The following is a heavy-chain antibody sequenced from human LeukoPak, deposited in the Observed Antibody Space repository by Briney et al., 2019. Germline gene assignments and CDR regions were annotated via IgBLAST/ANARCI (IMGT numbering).Heavy chain of an antibody. Sequence: PGGSLSLSCAASGFSFNNYWMHWVRQTPGKGLVWVPRINSDGSTTTYADSVKGRFTISRDNAKNTLYLQMNSLRAEDTAVYYCARGNYYGSGTYYSPSSYWGQGTRVTVSS. J-gene: IGHJ4*02. V-gene: IGHV3-74*01. CDR2: INSDGSTT. D-gene: IGHD3-10*01. CDR3: ARGNYYGSGTYYSPSSY. CDR1: GFSFNNYW.